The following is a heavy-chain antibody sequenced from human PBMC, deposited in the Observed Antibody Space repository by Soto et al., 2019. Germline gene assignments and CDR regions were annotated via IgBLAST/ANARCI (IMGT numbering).Heavy chain of an antibody. V-gene: IGHV3-74*03. CDR2: INGDGSDT. Sequence: EVQLVESGGGLVQPGGSLRLSCRASGFDFNNYWMHWVRQDPGKGLVWVSRINGDGSDTKYADSVKGRFTISRDNAKNTVYLQMNSLRAEDTAVYYCERDQTTGDWFDAWGQGTLVTVSS. CDR1: GFDFNNYW. J-gene: IGHJ5*02. CDR3: ERDQTTGDWFDA. D-gene: IGHD4-17*01.